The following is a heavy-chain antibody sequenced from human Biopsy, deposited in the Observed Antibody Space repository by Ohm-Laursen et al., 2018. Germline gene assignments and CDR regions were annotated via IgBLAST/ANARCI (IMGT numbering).Heavy chain of an antibody. J-gene: IGHJ6*02. D-gene: IGHD2-15*01. CDR1: GFTFSDYY. V-gene: IGHV3-23*01. CDR2: IGSDGAK. Sequence: SLRLSCAASGFTFSDYYMSWVRQVPGKGMEWVSGIGSDGAKHYRDSVRVRFTISRDNSKSSLSLEMNSLRVEDTAIYYLAKDLHYWAAMDVWGPGTTVTVS. CDR3: AKDLHYWAAMDV.